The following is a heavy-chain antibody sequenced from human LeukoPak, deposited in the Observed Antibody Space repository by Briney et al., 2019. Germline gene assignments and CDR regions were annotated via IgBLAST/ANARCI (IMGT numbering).Heavy chain of an antibody. J-gene: IGHJ4*02. CDR3: ARTERYYYDNSGNYYDLGGPHFDS. V-gene: IGHV3-30*03. CDR2: ISNGGNNK. Sequence: GGSLRLSCEASGLTFSRYAMHWVRQVPGKGLEWVAVISNGGNNKYYSDSVRGRFTISRDNSKSTLFLQMNSLRAEDTAVYYCARTERYYYDNSGNYYDLGGPHFDSWGQGTLVTVSS. CDR1: GLTFSRYA. D-gene: IGHD3-22*01.